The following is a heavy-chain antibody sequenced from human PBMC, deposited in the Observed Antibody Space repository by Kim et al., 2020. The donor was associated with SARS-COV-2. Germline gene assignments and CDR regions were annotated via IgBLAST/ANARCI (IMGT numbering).Heavy chain of an antibody. D-gene: IGHD6-13*01. CDR3: ARSWGIAAAGSNWFDP. J-gene: IGHJ5*02. CDR2: IYYSGST. CDR1: GGSISSSSYY. V-gene: IGHV4-39*01. Sequence: SETLSLTCTVSGGSISSSSYYWGWIRQPPGKGLEWIGSIYYSGSTYYNPSLKSRVTISVDTSKNQFSLKLSSVTAADTAVYYCARSWGIAAAGSNWFDP.